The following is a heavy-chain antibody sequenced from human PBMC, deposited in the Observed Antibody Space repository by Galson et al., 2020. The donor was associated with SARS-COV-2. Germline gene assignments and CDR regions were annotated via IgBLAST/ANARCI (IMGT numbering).Heavy chain of an antibody. J-gene: IGHJ6*02. D-gene: IGHD4-17*01. V-gene: IGHV4-59*01. CDR1: DAPMSSYY. Sequence: QMETSETLSLTCSVYDAPMSSYYWSWIRQPPGKGLEWIGYISYSGSPSNNPSIRSRVTISVDLSKNQLSLKVTSVTAADTAVYYCARDPAPLYGDNYYYGMDVWGRGTTVTVSS. CDR2: ISYSGSP. CDR3: ARDPAPLYGDNYYYGMDV.